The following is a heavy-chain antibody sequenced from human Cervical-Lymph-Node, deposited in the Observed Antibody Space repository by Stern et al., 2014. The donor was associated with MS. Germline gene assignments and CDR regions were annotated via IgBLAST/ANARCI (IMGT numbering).Heavy chain of an antibody. V-gene: IGHV4-39*01. CDR1: GDSISSYTHY. CDR3: AKHACTGAACPFDL. CDR2: VYYRWHL. D-gene: IGHD2-8*02. Sequence: QVQLQESGPGLVKPSETLSLTCAVSGDSISSYTHYWAWIRQPPGKGLEWIRSVYYRWHLSQHPSLKSPVTIPVHTSKNHFSLGHNSVTAADTAVYYCAKHACTGAACPFDLWGQGTLVTVSS. J-gene: IGHJ4*02.